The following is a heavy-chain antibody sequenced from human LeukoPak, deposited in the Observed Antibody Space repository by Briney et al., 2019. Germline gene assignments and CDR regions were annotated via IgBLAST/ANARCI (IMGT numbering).Heavy chain of an antibody. Sequence: PGGSLRLSCAASGLTFRNHAMSWVRQAPGKGLEWVSGISGSGDSSYYADSVKGRFTISRDNAKSTLYLEMNSLRAEDTGVYYCAKEYYSTHPYYSDYWGQGTPVTVSS. J-gene: IGHJ4*02. V-gene: IGHV3-23*01. CDR3: AKEYYSTHPYYSDY. D-gene: IGHD4-11*01. CDR2: ISGSGDSS. CDR1: GLTFRNHA.